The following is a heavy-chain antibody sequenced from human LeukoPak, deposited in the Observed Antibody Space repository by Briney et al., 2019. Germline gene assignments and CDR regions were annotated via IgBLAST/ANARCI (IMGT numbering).Heavy chain of an antibody. V-gene: IGHV4-59*06. Sequence: SETLSLTCTVSGGSISSYYWSWIRQHPGKGLEWIGYIYYSGSTYYNPSLKSRVTISVDTSKNQFSLKLSSVTAADTAVYYCARTRVVPAGKADYYYYYMDVWGKGTTVTVSS. CDR1: GGSISSYY. J-gene: IGHJ6*03. D-gene: IGHD2-2*01. CDR2: IYYSGST. CDR3: ARTRVVPAGKADYYYYYMDV.